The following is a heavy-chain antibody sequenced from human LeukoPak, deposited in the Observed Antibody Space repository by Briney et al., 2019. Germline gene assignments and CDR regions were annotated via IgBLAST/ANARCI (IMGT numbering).Heavy chain of an antibody. D-gene: IGHD3-9*01. J-gene: IGHJ4*02. V-gene: IGHV3-7*03. CDR2: IKQDGSEK. CDR1: GFTFSSYW. Sequence: PGGSLRLSCAASGFTFSSYWMSWVRQAPGKGLEWVANIKQDGSEKYYVDSVKGRFTISRDNAKNSLYLQMNSLRAEDTAVYYCAKGRLVIPLNYWGQGTLVTVSS. CDR3: AKGRLVIPLNY.